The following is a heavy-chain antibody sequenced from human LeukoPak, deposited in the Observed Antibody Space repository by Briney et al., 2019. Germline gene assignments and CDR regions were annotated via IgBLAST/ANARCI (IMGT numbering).Heavy chain of an antibody. CDR2: FDPEDGET. Sequence: GASVKVSCKVSGYTLTELSMHWVRQAPGKGLEWMGGFDPEDGETIYAQKLQGRVTMTTDTSTSTAYMELRSLRSDDTAVYYCARGGHSSSWYVDYWGQGTLVTVSS. CDR3: ARGGHSSSWYVDY. CDR1: GYTLTELS. D-gene: IGHD6-13*01. V-gene: IGHV1-24*01. J-gene: IGHJ4*02.